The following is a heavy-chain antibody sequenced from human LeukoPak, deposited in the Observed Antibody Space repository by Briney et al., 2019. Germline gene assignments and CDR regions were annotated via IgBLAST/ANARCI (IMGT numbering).Heavy chain of an antibody. Sequence: SETLSLTCAVYGGSFSGYYWSWIRQPPGKGLEWIGEINYSGSTKYNPSLKSRVTISVDTSKNQFSLKLSSVTAADTAVYYCARANYDFWSGYPNWFDPWGQGTLVTVSS. D-gene: IGHD3-3*01. V-gene: IGHV4-34*01. J-gene: IGHJ5*02. CDR1: GGSFSGYY. CDR3: ARANYDFWSGYPNWFDP. CDR2: INYSGST.